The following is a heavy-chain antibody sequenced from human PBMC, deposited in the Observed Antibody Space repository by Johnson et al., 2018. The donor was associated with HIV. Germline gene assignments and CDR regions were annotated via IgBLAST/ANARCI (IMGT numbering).Heavy chain of an antibody. CDR3: ARVRYYSSGSYRAFDI. CDR2: IDWNGGST. CDR1: GFTFDDFV. D-gene: IGHD3-10*01. J-gene: IGHJ3*02. Sequence: VQLVESGGGVVRPGGTLRLSCAAAGFTFDDFVMTWVRQAPGKGLAWVSGIDWNGGSTGYGDSVKGRFTISRDNAKNSLDLQMNSRRVEDTALYYCARVRYYSSGSYRAFDIWGQGTMVTVSS. V-gene: IGHV3-20*04.